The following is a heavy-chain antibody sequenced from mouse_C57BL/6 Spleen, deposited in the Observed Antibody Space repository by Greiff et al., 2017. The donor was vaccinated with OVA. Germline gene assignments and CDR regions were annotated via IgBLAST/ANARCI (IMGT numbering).Heavy chain of an antibody. CDR2: INPNNGGT. J-gene: IGHJ4*01. Sequence: VQLQQSGPELVKPGASVKISCKASGYTFTDYYMNWVKQSHGKSLEWIGDINPNNGGTSYNQKFKGKATLTVDQSSSTAYMELRSLTSEDSAVYSGERGGYYGARAMDYWGQGTSVTVSS. CDR3: ERGGYYGARAMDY. V-gene: IGHV1-26*01. D-gene: IGHD1-2*01. CDR1: GYTFTDYY.